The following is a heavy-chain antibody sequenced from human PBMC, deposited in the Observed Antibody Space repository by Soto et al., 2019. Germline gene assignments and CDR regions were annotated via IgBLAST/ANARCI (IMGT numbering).Heavy chain of an antibody. CDR2: IWYDGSNK. Sequence: QVQLVESGGGVVQPGRSLRLSCAASGFTFSSYGMHWVRQAPGKGLEWVAVIWYDGSNKYYADSVKARFTISRDNSKNTLYLQMNSLRAEDTAVYYCARDHPGGLDYWGQGTLVTVSS. J-gene: IGHJ4*02. D-gene: IGHD1-26*01. CDR1: GFTFSSYG. CDR3: ARDHPGGLDY. V-gene: IGHV3-33*01.